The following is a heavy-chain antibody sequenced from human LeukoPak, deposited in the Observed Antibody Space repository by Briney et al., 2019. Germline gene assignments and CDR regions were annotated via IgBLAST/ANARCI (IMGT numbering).Heavy chain of an antibody. J-gene: IGHJ6*03. D-gene: IGHD3-10*01. CDR1: GGSIRGYY. CDR2: IYSSGST. CDR3: ARVFDSGSQAYFYYMDV. Sequence: SETLSLTCNVSGGSIRGYYWSWIRQPPGKGLEWIGYIYSSGSTNYNPSLKSRVTMSVDTSKNQFSLKVSSVTAADTAVYYCARVFDSGSQAYFYYMDVWGKGTTVTIS. V-gene: IGHV4-59*01.